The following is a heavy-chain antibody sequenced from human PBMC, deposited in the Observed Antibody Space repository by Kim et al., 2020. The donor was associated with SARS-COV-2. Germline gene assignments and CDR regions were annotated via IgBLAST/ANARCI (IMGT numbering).Heavy chain of an antibody. Sequence: GGSLRLSCAAPGFTFSSYDMHWVRQATGKGLEWVSAIGTAGDTYYPGSVKGRFTISRENAKNSLYLQMNSLRAGDTAVYYCARSRGLPGIAAAGNAFDIWGQGTMVTVSS. CDR2: IGTAGDT. J-gene: IGHJ3*02. CDR3: ARSRGLPGIAAAGNAFDI. V-gene: IGHV3-13*01. CDR1: GFTFSSYD. D-gene: IGHD6-13*01.